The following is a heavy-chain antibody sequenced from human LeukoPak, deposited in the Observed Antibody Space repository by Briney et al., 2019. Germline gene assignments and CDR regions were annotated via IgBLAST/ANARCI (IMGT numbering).Heavy chain of an antibody. Sequence: GGSLRLSCEVSGITFSSYWMTWVRQAPGKRLEWVSVISGNGGATYYADSVKGRFTISRDNAKNTLYLQMDSLRAEDTAVYYCAKRPIVAASGPYFFDYWGQGTLVAVSS. CDR3: AKRPIVAASGPYFFDY. V-gene: IGHV3-23*01. CDR2: ISGNGGAT. D-gene: IGHD2-15*01. J-gene: IGHJ4*02. CDR1: GITFSSYW.